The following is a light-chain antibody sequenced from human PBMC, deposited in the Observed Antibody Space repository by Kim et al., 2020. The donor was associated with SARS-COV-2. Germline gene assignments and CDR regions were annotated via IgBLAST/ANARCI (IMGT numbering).Light chain of an antibody. Sequence: PGQSVTISCTGTSSDVGGYNYVSWYQQHPGKAPKRMIYDVSKRPSGVPDRFSGSKSGNTASLTISGLQAEDEADYYCWLYAGSWVFGGGTQLTVL. V-gene: IGLV2-11*01. CDR3: WLYAGSWV. CDR2: DVS. CDR1: SSDVGGYNY. J-gene: IGLJ3*02.